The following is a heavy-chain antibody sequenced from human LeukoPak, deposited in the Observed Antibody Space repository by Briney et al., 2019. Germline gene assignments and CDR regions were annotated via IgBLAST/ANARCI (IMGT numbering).Heavy chain of an antibody. D-gene: IGHD3-10*01. CDR2: IFPSGST. J-gene: IGHJ6*03. Sequence: SQTLSLTCTVSGGSISSGSYYWSWIRQPAGTGLEWIGCIFPSGSTNYNSSLKSRVTISVDTSKNQFSLKLSSVTAADTAVYYCARSGNGDGSGSYYRYYYYYMDVWGKGTTVTISS. V-gene: IGHV4-61*02. CDR3: ARSGNGDGSGSYYRYYYYYMDV. CDR1: GGSISSGSYY.